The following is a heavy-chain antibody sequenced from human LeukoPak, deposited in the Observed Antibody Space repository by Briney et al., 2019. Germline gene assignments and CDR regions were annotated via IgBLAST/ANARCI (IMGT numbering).Heavy chain of an antibody. CDR3: ATGLGHYYDY. CDR2: VNSDGSST. D-gene: IGHD3-22*01. J-gene: IGHJ4*02. CDR1: GISFNNYW. V-gene: IGHV3-74*01. Sequence: GGSLRLSCAAPGISFNNYWMHWVRQAPGKGLVWVSRVNSDGSSTVYADSVKGRFTISRDNARTTVYLQMSSLRLDDTATYYCATGLGHYYDYWGQGSLVTVSS.